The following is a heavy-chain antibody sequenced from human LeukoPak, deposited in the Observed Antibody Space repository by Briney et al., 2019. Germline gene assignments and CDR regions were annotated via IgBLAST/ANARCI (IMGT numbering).Heavy chain of an antibody. Sequence: GGSLRLSCAASGFTFSDYYMSWIRQAPGKGLGWVSYISSSGSTIYYADSVKGRFTISRDNAKNSLYLQMNSLRAEDTAVYYCARADIVVVPAAILSPYYYYGMDVWGQGTTVTVSS. CDR1: GFTFSDYY. CDR3: ARADIVVVPAAILSPYYYYGMDV. D-gene: IGHD2-2*01. V-gene: IGHV3-11*01. CDR2: ISSSGSTI. J-gene: IGHJ6*02.